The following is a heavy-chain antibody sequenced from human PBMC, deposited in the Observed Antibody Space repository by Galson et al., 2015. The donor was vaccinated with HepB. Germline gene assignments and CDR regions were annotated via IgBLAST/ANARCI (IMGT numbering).Heavy chain of an antibody. V-gene: IGHV3-21*01. J-gene: IGHJ3*02. CDR1: GFTFSSYS. CDR3: ARGQRFLEWLLTDDAFDI. D-gene: IGHD3-3*01. CDR2: ISSSSSYI. Sequence: SLRLSCAASGFTFSSYSMNWVRQAPGKGLEWVSSISSSSSYIYYADSVKGRFTISRDNAKNSLYLQMNSLRAEDTAVYYCARGQRFLEWLLTDDAFDIWGQGTMVTVSS.